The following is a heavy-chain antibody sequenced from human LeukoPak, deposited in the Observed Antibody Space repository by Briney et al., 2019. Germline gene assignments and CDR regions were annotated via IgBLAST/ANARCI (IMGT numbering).Heavy chain of an antibody. CDR1: GFTFSNYW. CDR2: INTDGSST. D-gene: IGHD6-13*01. CDR3: ARGPPYSSSWFLGLLFDY. J-gene: IGHJ4*02. V-gene: IGHV3-74*01. Sequence: PGGSLRLSCAASGFTFSNYWMHWVRQAPGKGLVWVSRINTDGSSTNYADSVKGRFTISRDSAKNSLYLQMNSLRAEDTAVYYCARGPPYSSSWFLGLLFDYWGQGTLVTVSS.